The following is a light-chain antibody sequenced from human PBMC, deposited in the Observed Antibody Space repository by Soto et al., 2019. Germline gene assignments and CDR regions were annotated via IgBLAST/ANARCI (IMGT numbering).Light chain of an antibody. Sequence: EIVMTQSPGTLSVAPGERATLSCRASQSVSSDVAWYQHKPGQAPRLLIYGASTRATGIPARFIGSGSETEFTLTISSLKSEDFAIYYCQPYNYWVVTFGLGTSMEI. J-gene: IGKJ5*01. CDR2: GAS. V-gene: IGKV3-15*01. CDR1: QSVSSD. CDR3: QPYNYWVVT.